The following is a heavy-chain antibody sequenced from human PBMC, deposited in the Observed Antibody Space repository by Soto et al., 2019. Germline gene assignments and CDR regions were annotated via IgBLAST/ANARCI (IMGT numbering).Heavy chain of an antibody. J-gene: IGHJ4*02. CDR2: INSGVANT. D-gene: IGHD2-21*02. V-gene: IGHV3-23*01. Sequence: GGSLRLSCAATGFRFSSYGMNWVRQAPGKGLEWVSGINSGVANTYYADSVKGRFTISRDNSKDTLYLQMNSLRADDSAVYYCAKAPPSVVSASFDYWGLGTLVTVSS. CDR3: AKAPPSVVSASFDY. CDR1: GFRFSSYG.